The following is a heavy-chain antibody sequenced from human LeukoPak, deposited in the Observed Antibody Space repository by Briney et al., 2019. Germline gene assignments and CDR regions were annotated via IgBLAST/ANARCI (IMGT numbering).Heavy chain of an antibody. CDR1: GDSVSSNTGA. D-gene: IGHD2-15*01. CDR3: AGGEHWFDT. CDR2: TYFRSRWYT. Sequence: SQTLSLTCAISGDSVSSNTGAWNWIRLSPARGLEWLGRTYFRSRWYTEYDVSVRSRISINPDTSNDQFSLHLNSVTPEDTAVYYCAGGEHWFDTWGQGTLVTVSS. J-gene: IGHJ5*02. V-gene: IGHV6-1*01.